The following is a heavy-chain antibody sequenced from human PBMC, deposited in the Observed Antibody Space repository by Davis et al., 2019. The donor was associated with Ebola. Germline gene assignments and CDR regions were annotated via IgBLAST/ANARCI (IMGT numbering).Heavy chain of an antibody. CDR2: ISAYNGNT. CDR3: ARLGDYDAFDI. Sequence: AASVKVSCKASGGTFSSYAISWVRQAPGQGLEWMGWISAYNGNTNYAQKLQGRVTMTTDTSTSTAYMELRSLRSDDTAVYYCARLGDYDAFDIWGQGTMVTVSS. D-gene: IGHD4-17*01. J-gene: IGHJ3*02. V-gene: IGHV1-18*01. CDR1: GGTFSSYA.